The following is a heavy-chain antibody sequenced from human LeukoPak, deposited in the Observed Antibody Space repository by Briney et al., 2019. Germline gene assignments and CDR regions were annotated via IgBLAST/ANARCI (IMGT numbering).Heavy chain of an antibody. D-gene: IGHD3-16*01. J-gene: IGHJ4*02. Sequence: GESLKISCEASGYSFVTYWIGWVRQMPGKGLEWLGSTNPGDSDTWYSPSFQGHVTISADKSITAAYLQWSSLGASDTAMYYCARGGLRPAYHFDYWGPGTLVIVSS. CDR1: GYSFVTYW. V-gene: IGHV5-51*01. CDR3: ARGGLRPAYHFDY. CDR2: TNPGDSDT.